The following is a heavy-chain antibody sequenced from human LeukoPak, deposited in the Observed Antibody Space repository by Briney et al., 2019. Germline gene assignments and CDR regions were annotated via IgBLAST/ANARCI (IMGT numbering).Heavy chain of an antibody. J-gene: IGHJ4*02. D-gene: IGHD3-9*01. CDR3: ARGHNFGRLHPFDY. CDR1: GFTVSSNY. CDR2: IYSGGST. Sequence: PGGSLRLSCAASGFTVSSNYMSGVRRAPGKGLEWVSVIYSGGSTYYADSVKGRFTISRDNSKNTLYLQMNSLRAEDTAVYYCARGHNFGRLHPFDYWGQGTLVTVSS. V-gene: IGHV3-66*01.